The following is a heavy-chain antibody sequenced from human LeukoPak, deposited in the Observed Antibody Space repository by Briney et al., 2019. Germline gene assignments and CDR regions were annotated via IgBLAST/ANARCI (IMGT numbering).Heavy chain of an antibody. CDR3: ASPRGVTREWYFDL. J-gene: IGHJ2*01. CDR2: IYYSGRT. Sequence: PSETLSLTCTVSGGSISSSSYYWGWIRQPPGKGVEWIGSIYYSGRTYYNPSLKSRVTISADTSKNQSSLNLSSVTAADTAVYYCASPRGVTREWYFDLWGRGTLVTVSS. D-gene: IGHD2-21*02. CDR1: GGSISSSSYY. V-gene: IGHV4-39*01.